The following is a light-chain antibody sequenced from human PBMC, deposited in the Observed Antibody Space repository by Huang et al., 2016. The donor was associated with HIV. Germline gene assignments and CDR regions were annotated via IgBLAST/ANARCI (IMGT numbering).Light chain of an antibody. V-gene: IGKV1-5*03. CDR2: KAS. J-gene: IGKJ2*01. CDR1: QSISGW. CDR3: QQYNRYSYT. Sequence: DIQMTQSPSTLSASVGDRVTITCRASQSISGWLAWYQQKPGKAPKVLIYKASSLESGVPSRFSGSGSGTEFTLTISSLQPDDFATYYCQQYNRYSYTFGQGTNLEIK.